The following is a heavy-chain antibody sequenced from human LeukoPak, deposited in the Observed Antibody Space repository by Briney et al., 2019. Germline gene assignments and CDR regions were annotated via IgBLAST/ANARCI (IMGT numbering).Heavy chain of an antibody. CDR2: IYHTGTT. J-gene: IGHJ4*01. CDR3: ASPSKWELSDLGC. V-gene: IGHV4-59*05. CDR1: GGSISSYY. Sequence: SETLSLTCTVSGGSISSYYWSWIRQPPGKGLEWIGSIYHTGTTYYNPSLKSRVTISVDTSSNRFSLQLRSVTAADTATYYCASPSKWELSDLGCWGRGTLVTVSS. D-gene: IGHD1-26*01.